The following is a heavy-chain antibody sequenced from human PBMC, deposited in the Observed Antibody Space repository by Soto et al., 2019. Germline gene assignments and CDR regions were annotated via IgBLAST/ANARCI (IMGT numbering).Heavy chain of an antibody. CDR3: ARVPSGENWVYWVDV. Sequence: SETLSLTCTVSGGSISSGGYYWSWIRQHPGKGLEWIGYIYYSGSTYYNPSLKSRVTISVDTSKNQFSLKLSSVTAADTAVYYCARVPSGENWVYWVDVWGQGTTVNVSS. V-gene: IGHV4-31*03. CDR1: GGSISSGGYY. D-gene: IGHD2-8*02. J-gene: IGHJ6*02. CDR2: IYYSGST.